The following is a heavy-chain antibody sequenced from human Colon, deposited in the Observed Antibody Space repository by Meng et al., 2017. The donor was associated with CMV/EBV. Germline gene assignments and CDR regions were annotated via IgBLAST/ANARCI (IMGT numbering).Heavy chain of an antibody. V-gene: IGHV1-2*02. Sequence: ASVKVSCKASGYIFTDYNMHWVRQAPGQGLEWMGWINPNSGATNYAQNFQGRLTVTRDTSISTVYMELSRLTSDDTAVYYCARDQNSDNSHYYDSSGYYGWGQGTLVTVSS. CDR3: ARDQNSDNSHYYDSSGYYG. CDR1: GYIFTDYN. J-gene: IGHJ4*02. D-gene: IGHD3-22*01. CDR2: INPNSGAT.